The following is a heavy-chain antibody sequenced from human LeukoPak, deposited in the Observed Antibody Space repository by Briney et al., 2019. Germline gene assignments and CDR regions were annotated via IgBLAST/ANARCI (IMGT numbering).Heavy chain of an antibody. Sequence: ASVKVSCKASGGTFSSYAISWVRQAPGQGLEWMGGIIPIFGTANYAQKFQGRVTITADESTSTAYMELSSLRSEDTAVYYCARETGTYYYGSGSYNYWGQGTLVTVSS. V-gene: IGHV1-69*13. D-gene: IGHD3-10*01. CDR2: IIPIFGTA. CDR3: ARETGTYYYGSGSYNY. J-gene: IGHJ4*02. CDR1: GGTFSSYA.